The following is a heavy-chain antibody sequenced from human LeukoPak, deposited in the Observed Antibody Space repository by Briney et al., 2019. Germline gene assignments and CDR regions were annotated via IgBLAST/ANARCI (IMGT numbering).Heavy chain of an antibody. CDR2: ISSSGSTI. J-gene: IGHJ4*02. Sequence: GGSLRLSYAASGFTFSSYEMNWVRQAPGKGLEWVSYISSSGSTIYYADSVKGRFTISRDNAKKSLYLQMNSLRAEDTAVYYCAREAAGGSPDYWGQGTLVTVSS. D-gene: IGHD6-13*01. V-gene: IGHV3-48*03. CDR3: AREAAGGSPDY. CDR1: GFTFSSYE.